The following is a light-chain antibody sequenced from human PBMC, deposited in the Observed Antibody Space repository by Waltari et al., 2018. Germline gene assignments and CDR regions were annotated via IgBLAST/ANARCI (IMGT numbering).Light chain of an antibody. V-gene: IGLV2-14*03. CDR1: SSDVGAYNY. CDR3: SSFRGGASWV. J-gene: IGLJ3*02. CDR2: DVD. Sequence: QSALTQPASVSGPPGQSIIIFCTGTSSDVGAYNYVSWYQHRPGTAPKLMIHDVDKRPSGVSSRVSGAKSGNTASLTIAGLQAEDEANYYCSSFRGGASWVFGGGTIVTVL.